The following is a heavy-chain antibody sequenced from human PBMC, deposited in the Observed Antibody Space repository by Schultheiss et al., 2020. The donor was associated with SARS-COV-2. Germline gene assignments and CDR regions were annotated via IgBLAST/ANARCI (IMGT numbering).Heavy chain of an antibody. V-gene: IGHV4-61*02. Sequence: SETLSLTCSVSGGSITSSSYYWSWIRQPAGKGLEWIGRINTSGSTNYNPSLKSRVTISVDTSKNQFSLKLSSVTAADTAVYYCARAFRDGYSDAFDIWGQGTMVTVSS. D-gene: IGHD5-24*01. CDR1: GGSITSSSYY. J-gene: IGHJ3*02. CDR3: ARAFRDGYSDAFDI. CDR2: INTSGST.